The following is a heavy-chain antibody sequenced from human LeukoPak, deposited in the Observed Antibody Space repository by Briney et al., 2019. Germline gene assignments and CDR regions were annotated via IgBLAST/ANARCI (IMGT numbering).Heavy chain of an antibody. J-gene: IGHJ4*02. V-gene: IGHV3-66*01. CDR3: AQAPLPYYFDY. CDR1: GFTVSSNY. Sequence: GGSLRLSCAATGFTVSSNYMSWVRQAPGKGLEWVSVIYSGGSTYYADSVKGRFTISRDNSKNTLYLQMNSLRAEDTAVYYCAQAPLPYYFDYWGQGTLVTVSS. CDR2: IYSGGST.